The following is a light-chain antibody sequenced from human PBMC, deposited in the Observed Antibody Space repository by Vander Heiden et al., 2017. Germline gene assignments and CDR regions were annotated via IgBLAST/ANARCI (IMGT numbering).Light chain of an antibody. CDR2: DNN. V-gene: IGLV1-51*01. CDR3: VTWDTSLSTLV. Sequence: HSVFTQPPSLSAAPGQKVTISSSGSSSNIENNYVCWYLQLPGTAPKLLIYDNNKRPSGIPDRFSASKSGTSATLGITGLQTGDEADYYCVTWDTSLSTLVFGPGTKVTVL. J-gene: IGLJ1*01. CDR1: SSNIENNY.